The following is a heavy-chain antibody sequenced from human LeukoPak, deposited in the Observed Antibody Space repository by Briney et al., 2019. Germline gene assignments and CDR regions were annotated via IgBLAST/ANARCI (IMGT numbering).Heavy chain of an antibody. V-gene: IGHV3-21*01. J-gene: IGHJ4*02. CDR3: ARDLLLWFGGDY. CDR2: ISSSSSYI. D-gene: IGHD3-10*01. CDR1: GFTFSNYG. Sequence: PGGSLRLSCAASGFTFSNYGMSWVRQAPGKGLEWVSSISSSSSYIYYADSVKGRFTISRDNAKNSLYLQMNSLRAEDTAVYYCARDLLLWFGGDYWGQGTLVTVSS.